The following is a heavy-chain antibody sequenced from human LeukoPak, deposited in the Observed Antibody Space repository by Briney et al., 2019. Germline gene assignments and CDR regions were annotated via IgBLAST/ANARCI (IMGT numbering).Heavy chain of an antibody. CDR2: IRYDSSDK. D-gene: IGHD3-9*01. CDR1: GFTFNRYG. J-gene: IGHJ4*02. CDR3: AKGPQFYYDILTGYPFDY. V-gene: IGHV3-30*02. Sequence: GGSLRLSCTASGFTFNRYGMHWIRQPPGKGLEWVAYIRYDSSDKKYGGSVEGRLTISRDNSKNTLYLQMSSLRVEDTAVYYCAKGPQFYYDILTGYPFDYWGQGTLVTVSS.